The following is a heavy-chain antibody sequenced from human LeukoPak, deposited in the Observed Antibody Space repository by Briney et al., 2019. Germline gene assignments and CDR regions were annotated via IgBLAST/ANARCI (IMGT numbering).Heavy chain of an antibody. CDR2: INPTGGST. CDR1: GYTFTSYY. V-gene: IGHV1-46*01. CDR3: PREGVGATTGDH. D-gene: IGHD1-26*01. Sequence: ASVKVSCKASGYTFTSYYMHWMRQAPGQGLEWMRIINPTGGSTSYAQKSQGRVTMTRDTSTSTVYMELSSLRSEDTAVYYCPREGVGATTGDHWGRRTLVTVSS. J-gene: IGHJ4*02.